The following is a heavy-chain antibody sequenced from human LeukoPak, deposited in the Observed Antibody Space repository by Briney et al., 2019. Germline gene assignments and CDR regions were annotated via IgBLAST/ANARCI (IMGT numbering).Heavy chain of an antibody. D-gene: IGHD6-13*01. Sequence: PSETLSLTCTVSGGSISSGSYYWSWIRQPAGKGLEWIGRIYTSGSTYYNPSLKSRVTISVDTSKNQFSLKLSSVAAADTAVYYCASRVRAAGTFYWGQGTLVTVSS. CDR2: IYTSGST. CDR1: GGSISSGSYY. V-gene: IGHV4-61*02. CDR3: ASRVRAAGTFY. J-gene: IGHJ4*02.